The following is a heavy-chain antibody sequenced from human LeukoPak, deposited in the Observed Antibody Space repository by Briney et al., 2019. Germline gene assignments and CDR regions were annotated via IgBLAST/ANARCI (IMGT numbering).Heavy chain of an antibody. Sequence: SETLSLTCAVYGGSFSGYYWSWIRQPPGRGLEWIGEINHSGSTNYNPSLKSRVTISVDTSKNQFSLKLSSVTAADTAVYYCARGSQSLGYCSGGSCRAKIFDYWGQGTLVTVSS. J-gene: IGHJ4*01. CDR3: ARGSQSLGYCSGGSCRAKIFDY. CDR1: GGSFSGYY. CDR2: INHSGST. D-gene: IGHD2-15*01. V-gene: IGHV4-34*01.